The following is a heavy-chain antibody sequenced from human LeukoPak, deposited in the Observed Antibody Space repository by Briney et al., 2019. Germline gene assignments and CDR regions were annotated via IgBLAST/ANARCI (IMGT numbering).Heavy chain of an antibody. CDR3: ARAIGYCSSTSCYGGLFDP. V-gene: IGHV4-34*01. CDR1: GGSFSGYY. J-gene: IGHJ5*02. CDR2: INHSGST. Sequence: SETLSLTCAVYGGSFSGYYWSWIRQPPGKGLEWIGEINHSGSTNYNPSLKSRVTISVDTSKSQFSLKLSSVTAADTAVYYCARAIGYCSSTSCYGGLFDPWGQGTLVTISS. D-gene: IGHD2-2*01.